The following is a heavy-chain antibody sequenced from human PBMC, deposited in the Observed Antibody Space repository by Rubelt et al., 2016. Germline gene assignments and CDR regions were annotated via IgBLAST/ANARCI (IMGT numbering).Heavy chain of an antibody. Sequence: GGGSAQTGGSLRLSCAGSGFTFSSFAMSWVRQAPGKGLEWVARITGSGVTKDYADSVGGRFTISRDNSKNTLYVRMNSLRADDTAVYYCALVGEGIGYWGQGTLVTVSS. CDR3: ALVGEGIGY. J-gene: IGHJ4*02. CDR2: ITGSGVTK. CDR1: GFTFSSFA. D-gene: IGHD3-10*01. V-gene: IGHV3-23*01.